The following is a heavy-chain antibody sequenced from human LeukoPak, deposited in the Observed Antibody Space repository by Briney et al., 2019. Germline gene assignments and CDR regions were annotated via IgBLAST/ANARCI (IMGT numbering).Heavy chain of an antibody. CDR3: AGELDRIQDLDS. V-gene: IGHV3-21*01. D-gene: IGHD1-1*01. Sequence: PGGSLRLSCAASGYTFSCCSMNWVRQAPGKGLEWLSSINNSGDDKYHADSVQGRFTISRDNAKNSLYLQMNSLRAEDTAVCYCAGELDRIQDLDSWGQGTQVTVSS. CDR2: INNSGDDK. CDR1: GYTFSCCS. J-gene: IGHJ4*02.